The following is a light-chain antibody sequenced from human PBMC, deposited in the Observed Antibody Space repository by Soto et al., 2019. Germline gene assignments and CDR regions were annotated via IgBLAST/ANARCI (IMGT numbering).Light chain of an antibody. CDR1: SSDVGGYNY. J-gene: IGLJ2*01. V-gene: IGLV2-14*01. CDR3: SSYTTSTTPVV. Sequence: QSALTQPASVSGSPGQSITISCIGTSSDVGGYNYVSWYQQHPGKAPKLMIYEVNNRPSGVSNRFSGSKSGNTASLTISGLQSEDAAHYYCSSYTTSTTPVVFGGGTKLTVL. CDR2: EVN.